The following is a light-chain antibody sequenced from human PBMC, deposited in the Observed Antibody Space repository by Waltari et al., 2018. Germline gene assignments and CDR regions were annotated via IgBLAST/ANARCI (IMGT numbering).Light chain of an antibody. Sequence: EIVLTQSPVTLSLSPGERATLSCRASEGVSTYLPWYQQKPGQAPRLLIYDASNRAAGIPARFVASGSETDFTLTISRLEPEDFAVYYCQERSNWPGGSFGGGTKVEIK. CDR2: DAS. V-gene: IGKV3-11*01. J-gene: IGKJ4*01. CDR3: QERSNWPGGS. CDR1: EGVSTY.